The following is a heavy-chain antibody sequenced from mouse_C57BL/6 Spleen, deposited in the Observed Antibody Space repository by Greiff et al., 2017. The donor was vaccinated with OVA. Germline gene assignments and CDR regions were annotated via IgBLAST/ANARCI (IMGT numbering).Heavy chain of an antibody. CDR1: GFTFSDYY. V-gene: IGHV5-12*01. Sequence: EVMLVESGGGLVQPGGSLKLSCAASGFTFSDYYMYWVRQTPEKRLEWVAYISNGGGSTYYPDTVKGRFTISSDNAKNSLYLQMSRLKSEDTAMYYCARRGLRRGAYFDYWGQGTTLTVSS. CDR3: ARRGLRRGAYFDY. CDR2: ISNGGGST. J-gene: IGHJ2*01. D-gene: IGHD2-2*01.